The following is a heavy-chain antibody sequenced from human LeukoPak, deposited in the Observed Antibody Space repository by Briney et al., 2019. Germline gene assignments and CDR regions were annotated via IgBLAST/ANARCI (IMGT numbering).Heavy chain of an antibody. CDR1: GGTFSSYA. J-gene: IGHJ3*02. CDR2: IIPIFGTA. CDR3: AKEADSWELLLGFAAFDI. D-gene: IGHD1-26*01. Sequence: SVKVSCKASGGTFSSYAISWVRQAPGQGLEWMGGIIPIFGTANYAQKFQGRVTITADESTSTAYMELSSLRSEDTAVYYCAKEADSWELLLGFAAFDIWGQGTMVTVSS. V-gene: IGHV1-69*13.